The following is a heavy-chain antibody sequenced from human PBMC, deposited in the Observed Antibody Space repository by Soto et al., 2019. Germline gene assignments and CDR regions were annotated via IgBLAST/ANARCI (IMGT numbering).Heavy chain of an antibody. V-gene: IGHV1-2*04. CDR2: INPNSGGT. Sequence: ASVKVSCKASGYTFTGYYTHWVRQPPGQGLEWMGWINPNSGGTNYAQKFQGWVTMTRDTSISTAYMELSRLRSDDTAVYYCSIASPHSSSKNWFYPWGQGTLVTVSS. CDR1: GYTFTGYY. J-gene: IGHJ5*02. CDR3: SIASPHSSSKNWFYP. D-gene: IGHD6-13*01.